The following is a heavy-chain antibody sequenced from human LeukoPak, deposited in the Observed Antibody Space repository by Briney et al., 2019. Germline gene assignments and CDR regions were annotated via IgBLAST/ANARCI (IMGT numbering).Heavy chain of an antibody. CDR3: ARGDVVVPAAPLEGYYYYMDV. CDR2: IIPIFGTA. J-gene: IGHJ6*03. CDR1: GGTFSSYA. Sequence: GASVKVSCKASGGTFSSYAISWVRQAPGQGLEWMGGIIPIFGTANYAQKFQGRVTITTDESTSTAYMELSSLRSEDTAVYYCARGDVVVPAAPLEGYYYYMDVWGKGTTVTVSS. V-gene: IGHV1-69*05. D-gene: IGHD2-2*01.